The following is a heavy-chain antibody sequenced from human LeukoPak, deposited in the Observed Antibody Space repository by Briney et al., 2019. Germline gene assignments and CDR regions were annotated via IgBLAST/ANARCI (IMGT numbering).Heavy chain of an antibody. V-gene: IGHV3-48*03. D-gene: IGHD3-22*01. CDR3: ARVHYYDSSGFDY. CDR2: ISSSGSAI. Sequence: GGSLRLSCAASGFTFSSYEMNWVRQAPGKGLEWVSYISSSGSAIYYADSVKGQFTISRDNAKNSLYLQMSSLRAEDTAVYYCARVHYYDSSGFDYWGQGTLVTVSS. J-gene: IGHJ4*02. CDR1: GFTFSSYE.